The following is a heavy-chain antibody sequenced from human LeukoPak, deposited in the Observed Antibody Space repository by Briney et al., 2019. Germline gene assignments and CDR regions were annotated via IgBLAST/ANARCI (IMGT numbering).Heavy chain of an antibody. V-gene: IGHV3-23*01. D-gene: IGHD2-2*01. J-gene: IGHJ6*03. CDR1: GGSISSSSYY. CDR2: ISGSGGST. CDR3: AKAPSGYCSSTSCPTYYYYYMDV. Sequence: PSETLSLTCTVSGGSISSSSYYWGWIRQPPGKGLEWVSAISGSGGSTYYADSVKGRFTISRDNSKNTLYLQMNSLRAEDTAVYYCAKAPSGYCSSTSCPTYYYYYMDVWGKGTTVTVSS.